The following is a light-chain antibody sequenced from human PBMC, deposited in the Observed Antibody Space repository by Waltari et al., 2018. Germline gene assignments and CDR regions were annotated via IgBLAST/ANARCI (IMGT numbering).Light chain of an antibody. Sequence: QAVLTQPSSLSASPGASASLTCTLRSGVNVANHRLYWYQQKPGSPPQYLLRYKSDSEKQQGSGVPSRFSGSKDASANAGILLISGRQSEDEADYYCMIWRSGASEFGGGTKLTVL. J-gene: IGLJ2*01. CDR3: MIWRSGASE. V-gene: IGLV5-45*03. CDR2: YKSDSEK. CDR1: SGVNVANHR.